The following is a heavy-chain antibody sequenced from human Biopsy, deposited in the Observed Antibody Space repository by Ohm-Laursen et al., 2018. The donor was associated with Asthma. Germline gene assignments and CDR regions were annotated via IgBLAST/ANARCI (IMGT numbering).Heavy chain of an antibody. V-gene: IGHV3-30*18. J-gene: IGHJ6*02. CDR1: GFTFSYYG. Sequence: SLRLSCAASGFTFSYYGMHWVRQAPGKGLKWVAVISYDGSNKYYADSVKGRFTISRDNSKNTLYLQMNSLRAEDTAVYYCAKDLDIVATTHYYYYNGMDVWGQGTTVTVSS. D-gene: IGHD5-12*01. CDR3: AKDLDIVATTHYYYYNGMDV. CDR2: ISYDGSNK.